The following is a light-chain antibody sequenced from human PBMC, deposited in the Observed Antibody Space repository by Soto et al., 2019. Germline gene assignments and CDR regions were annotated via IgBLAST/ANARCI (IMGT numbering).Light chain of an antibody. J-gene: IGKJ1*01. V-gene: IGKV3-20*01. Sequence: EIVLTQSPGTLSLSPGERATLSCRASQSVRSRYLAWYQQKPGRAPRFLIYGASNRATGIPDRFSGSGSGTDFTLTVSRLEPADFAVYFCQQYDTSPGTFGQGTKVEIK. CDR1: QSVRSRY. CDR2: GAS. CDR3: QQYDTSPGT.